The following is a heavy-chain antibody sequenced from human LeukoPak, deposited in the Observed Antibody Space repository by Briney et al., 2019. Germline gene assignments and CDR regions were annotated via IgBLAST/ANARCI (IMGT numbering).Heavy chain of an antibody. D-gene: IGHD6-13*01. CDR3: ARVAAAGKGFDH. V-gene: IGHV3-23*01. J-gene: IGHJ4*02. CDR2: FSGSGGNT. CDR1: GFAFSSYA. Sequence: GGSLRLSCATSGFAFSSYAMSWVRQAPGKGLEWVSSFSGSGGNTYYADSVKARFTVSRDNSKNTLYLQMNSLRAGDTAVYYCARVAAAGKGFDHWGQGTLVTVSS.